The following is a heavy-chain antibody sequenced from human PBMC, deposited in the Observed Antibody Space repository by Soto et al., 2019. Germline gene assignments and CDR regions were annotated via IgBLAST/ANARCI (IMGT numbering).Heavy chain of an antibody. D-gene: IGHD5-12*01. J-gene: IGHJ4*02. Sequence: SETLSLTCTVSVGSISSSSYYLGWIRQPPGKGLEWIGSIYYSWSTYYNPSLKSRVTISVDTSKNQFSLKLSSVTAADTAVYYCARLNHRDGYNLEYWGQGTMVTVSS. CDR2: IYYSWST. CDR1: VGSISSSSYY. CDR3: ARLNHRDGYNLEY. V-gene: IGHV4-39*01.